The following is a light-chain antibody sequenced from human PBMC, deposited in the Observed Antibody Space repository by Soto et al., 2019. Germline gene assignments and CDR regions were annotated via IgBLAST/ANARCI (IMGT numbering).Light chain of an antibody. Sequence: EIVLTQSQGPLASSPGERATLSCRASQSVSSSYLARYQQKPGQAPRHLIYVASSRATGIPDRFSGSGSWTDFTLTISRLEPEDFAVYYCQQYVSSPPCTFGQGTKLEIK. CDR2: VAS. V-gene: IGKV3-20*01. J-gene: IGKJ1*01. CDR1: QSVSSSY. CDR3: QQYVSSPPCT.